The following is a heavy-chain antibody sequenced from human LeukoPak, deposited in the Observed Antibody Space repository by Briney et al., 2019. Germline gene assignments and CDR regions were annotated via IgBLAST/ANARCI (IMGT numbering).Heavy chain of an antibody. Sequence: GGSLRLSCAASGFTVSSNYMSWVRQAPGKGLERVSVIYSGGSTYYADSVKGRFTISRDNSKNTLYLQMNSLRAEDTAVYYCARGPVVPAAIRAYYYYYYGMDVWGQGTTVTVSS. J-gene: IGHJ6*02. D-gene: IGHD2-2*02. CDR1: GFTVSSNY. CDR2: IYSGGST. CDR3: ARGPVVPAAIRAYYYYYYGMDV. V-gene: IGHV3-53*01.